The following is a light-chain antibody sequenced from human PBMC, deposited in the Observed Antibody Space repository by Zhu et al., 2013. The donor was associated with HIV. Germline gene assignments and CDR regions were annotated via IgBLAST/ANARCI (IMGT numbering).Light chain of an antibody. V-gene: IGKV3-20*01. CDR1: PSVSSSY. Sequence: EIVLTQSPGTLSLSPGERATLSCRASPSVSSSYLAWYQQKPGQSPRLVMYAASSRATGIPDRFSGSGSGTDFTLTISRLEPEDFAVYFCQQYGSSLLTFGGGTQVEIK. CDR3: QQYGSSLLT. CDR2: AAS. J-gene: IGKJ4*01.